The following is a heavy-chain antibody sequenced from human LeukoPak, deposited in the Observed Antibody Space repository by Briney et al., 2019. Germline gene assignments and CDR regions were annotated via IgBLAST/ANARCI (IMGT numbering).Heavy chain of an antibody. CDR3: AREYSSSSGRRAFDI. Sequence: PSETLSLTCTVSGGSINSYYWSWIRQPPGKGLEWIGYIYYSGSTNYNPSLKSRLTISIDTSENQFSLKLSSVTATDTAVYYCAREYSSSSGRRAFDIRGQGTMVTVSS. D-gene: IGHD6-6*01. CDR2: IYYSGST. V-gene: IGHV4-59*08. CDR1: GGSINSYY. J-gene: IGHJ3*02.